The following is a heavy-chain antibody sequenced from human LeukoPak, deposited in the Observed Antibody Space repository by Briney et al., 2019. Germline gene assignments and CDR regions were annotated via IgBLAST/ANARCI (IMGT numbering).Heavy chain of an antibody. CDR3: TRDIGDFVSDF. J-gene: IGHJ4*02. CDR1: GGSIGSGYY. Sequence: PSETLSLTCTVSGGSIGSGYYWAWIRPPPGKGLEWIGSIHYGGTTHYNPSLQSQVTISADTSKNQFALDLRSVTAADTAVYYCTRDIGDFVSDFWGQGTLVTVSS. D-gene: IGHD2-21*02. CDR2: IHYGGTT. V-gene: IGHV4-39*02.